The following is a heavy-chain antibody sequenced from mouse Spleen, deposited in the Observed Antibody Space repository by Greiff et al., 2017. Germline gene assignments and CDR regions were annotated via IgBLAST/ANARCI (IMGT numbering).Heavy chain of an antibody. V-gene: IGHV1-82*01. CDR1: GYAFSSSW. J-gene: IGHJ4*01. Sequence: VKVVESGPELVKPGASVKISCKASGYAFSSSWMNWVKQRPGKGLEWIGRIYPGDGDTNYNGKFKGKATLTADKSSSTAYMQLSSLTSEDSAVYFCARRGYDYEDAMDYWGQGTSVTVSS. D-gene: IGHD2-4*01. CDR2: IYPGDGDT. CDR3: ARRGYDYEDAMDY.